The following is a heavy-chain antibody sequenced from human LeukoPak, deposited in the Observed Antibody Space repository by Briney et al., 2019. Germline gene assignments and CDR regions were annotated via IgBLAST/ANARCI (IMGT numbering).Heavy chain of an antibody. Sequence: GRSLRLSCAAAGFTFSTYAMSWVRQAPGKGLESVSAISGSVGTTYYADSVKGRFTVSRDNSKNTLYLQMNSLRAEDTAVYYCAKCFAVYCSTIICTPYYFDYWGQGTLVTVSS. D-gene: IGHD2-2*01. CDR2: ISGSVGTT. V-gene: IGHV3-23*01. CDR1: GFTFSTYA. CDR3: AKCFAVYCSTIICTPYYFDY. J-gene: IGHJ4*02.